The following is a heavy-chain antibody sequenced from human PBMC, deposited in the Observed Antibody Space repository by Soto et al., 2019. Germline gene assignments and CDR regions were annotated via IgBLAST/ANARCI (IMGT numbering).Heavy chain of an antibody. J-gene: IGHJ4*02. V-gene: IGHV4-59*01. CDR3: AIVVPIEDPYCTNGVCYPGPFDY. CDR2: IYYSGST. Sequence: SETLSLTCTVSGGSISSYYWSWIRQPPGKGLEWIGYIYYSGSTNYNPSLKSRVTISVDTSKNQFSLKLSSVTAADTAVYYCAIVVPIEDPYCTNGVCYPGPFDYWGQGTLVTVSS. D-gene: IGHD2-8*01. CDR1: GGSISSYY.